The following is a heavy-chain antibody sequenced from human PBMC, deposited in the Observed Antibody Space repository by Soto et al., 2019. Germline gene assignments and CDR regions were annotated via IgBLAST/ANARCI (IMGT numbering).Heavy chain of an antibody. J-gene: IGHJ4*02. CDR1: GGSFSGYY. Sequence: PSETLSLTCAVYGGSFSGYYWSWIRQPPGKGLEWIGEINHSGSTNYNPSLKSRVTISVDTSKNQFSLKLSSVTAADTAVYYCARGGLMVYARDFDYWGQGTLVTVSS. CDR3: ARGGLMVYARDFDY. D-gene: IGHD2-8*01. V-gene: IGHV4-34*01. CDR2: INHSGST.